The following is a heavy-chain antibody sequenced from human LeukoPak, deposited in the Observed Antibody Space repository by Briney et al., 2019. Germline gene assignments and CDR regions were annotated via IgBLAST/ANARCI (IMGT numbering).Heavy chain of an antibody. CDR1: GGSISSGSYY. CDR3: ASLRTGDFDY. D-gene: IGHD3-10*01. J-gene: IGHJ4*02. Sequence: PSETLSLTCTVSGGSISSGSYYWSWIRQPAGKGLEWIGRIYTSGNTNYNPSLKSRVTISVDTSRNQFALKVSSVTAADTAVYYCASLRTGDFDYWGQGALVTVSS. V-gene: IGHV4-61*02. CDR2: IYTSGNT.